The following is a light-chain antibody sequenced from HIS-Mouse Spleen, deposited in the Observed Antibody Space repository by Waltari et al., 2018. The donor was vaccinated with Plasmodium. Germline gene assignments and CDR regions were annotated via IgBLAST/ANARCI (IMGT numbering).Light chain of an antibody. CDR3: AAWDDSLSGRV. CDR1: SSNIGSNY. V-gene: IGLV1-47*01. Sequence: QSVLTQPPSASGTPGQRVTISCSGSSSNIGSNYVYWYQQPPGTAPTPLIYRNNQRPSGVPDRFSGSKSGTSASLAISGLRSEDEADYYCAAWDDSLSGRVFGGGTKLTVL. CDR2: RNN. J-gene: IGLJ3*02.